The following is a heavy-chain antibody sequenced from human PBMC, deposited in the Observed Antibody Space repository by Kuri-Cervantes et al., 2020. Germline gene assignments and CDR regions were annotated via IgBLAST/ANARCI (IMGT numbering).Heavy chain of an antibody. Sequence: GESLKISCAASGFTFSNAWMSWVRQAPGKGLEWVSAISGSGGSTYYADSVKGRFTISRDNSKNTLYLQMNSLRAEGTAVYYCAKDTDSDFHFDYWGQGTLVTVSS. V-gene: IGHV3-23*01. CDR3: AKDTDSDFHFDY. CDR2: ISGSGGST. CDR1: GFTFSNAW. D-gene: IGHD2-21*02. J-gene: IGHJ4*02.